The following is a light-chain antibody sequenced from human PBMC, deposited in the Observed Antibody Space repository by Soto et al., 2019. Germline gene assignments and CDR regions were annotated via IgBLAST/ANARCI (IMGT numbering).Light chain of an antibody. J-gene: IGKJ1*01. CDR1: QSVSSTY. Sequence: EIVLTQSPGPLSLSPGERATLSCRASQSVSSTYLAWYQQKPGQAPRRLIYGASSRSTDIPDRFSGSGSGTDFTLTNSSLEPEDCAVYYCQHYGSSRWTFGQGTRVDI. V-gene: IGKV3-20*01. CDR2: GAS. CDR3: QHYGSSRWT.